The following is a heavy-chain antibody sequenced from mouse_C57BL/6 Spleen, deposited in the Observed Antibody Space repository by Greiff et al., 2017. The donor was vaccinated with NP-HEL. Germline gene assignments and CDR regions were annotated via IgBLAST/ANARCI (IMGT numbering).Heavy chain of an antibody. V-gene: IGHV1-52*01. Sequence: QVQLQQPGAELVRPGSSVKLSCKASGYTFTSYWMHWVKQRPIQGLEWIGNIDPSDSETHYNQKFKDKATLTVDKSSSTAYMQLSSLTSEDSAVYYCARGIITTVVEERYFDVWGTGTTVTVSS. CDR1: GYTFTSYW. CDR2: IDPSDSET. J-gene: IGHJ1*03. D-gene: IGHD1-1*01. CDR3: ARGIITTVVEERYFDV.